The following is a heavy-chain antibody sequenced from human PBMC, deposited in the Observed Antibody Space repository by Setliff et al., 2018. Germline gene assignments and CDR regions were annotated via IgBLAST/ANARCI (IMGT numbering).Heavy chain of an antibody. D-gene: IGHD2-2*01. J-gene: IGHJ3*02. CDR1: SYTFSSYG. CDR2: ISGYNGYT. Sequence: ASVKVSCKASSYTFSSYGTSWVRQAPGQGLEWMGWISGYNGYTVYAQKLQGRVTLTTDTSTGTAYMEVRSLRSDDTAQYYCVRDRAAIVVGPPTAAFDIWGQGTMVTVS. V-gene: IGHV1-18*01. CDR3: VRDRAAIVVGPPTAAFDI.